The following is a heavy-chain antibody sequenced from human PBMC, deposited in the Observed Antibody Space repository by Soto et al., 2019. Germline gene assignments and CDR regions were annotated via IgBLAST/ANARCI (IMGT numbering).Heavy chain of an antibody. CDR1: GFTFSSHA. CDR3: AKAPLKGVLDY. CDR2: ISGSGGST. Sequence: GGSLRLSCAASGFTFSSHAISWVRQAPGKGLEWVSAISGSGGSTYYADSVKGRFTISRDNSKNTLYLQMNSLRAEDTAVYYCAKAPLKGVLDYWGQGTLVTVSS. J-gene: IGHJ4*02. D-gene: IGHD1-1*01. V-gene: IGHV3-23*01.